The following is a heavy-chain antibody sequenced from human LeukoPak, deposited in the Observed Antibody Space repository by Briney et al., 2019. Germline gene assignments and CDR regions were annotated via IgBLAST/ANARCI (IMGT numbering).Heavy chain of an antibody. J-gene: IGHJ3*02. V-gene: IGHV3-64D*06. CDR2: IKNNGDST. CDR3: VKTMMTFGGVIRTDAFDI. CDR1: GFTFSTFA. D-gene: IGHD3-16*01. Sequence: PGGSLRLSCSASGFTFSTFAMHWVREAPGKRLEYVSGIKNNGDSTYYSDSVKARLTISRDNSKNTLFLQMASLGAEDTAVYYCVKTMMTFGGVIRTDAFDIWGQGTMVIVSS.